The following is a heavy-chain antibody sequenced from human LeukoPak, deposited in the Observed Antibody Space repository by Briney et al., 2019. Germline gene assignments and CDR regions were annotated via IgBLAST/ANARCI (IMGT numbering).Heavy chain of an antibody. J-gene: IGHJ4*02. CDR2: ISAYNGNT. D-gene: IGHD5-12*01. CDR1: GYTFTSYD. CDR3: ARGGDIAGLDY. V-gene: IGHV1-18*01. Sequence: GASVKVSCKASGYTFTSYDINWVRQATGQGLEWMGWISAYNGNTNYAQKLQGRVTMTTDASTSTAYMELRSLRSDDTAVYYCARGGDIAGLDYWGQGTLVTVSS.